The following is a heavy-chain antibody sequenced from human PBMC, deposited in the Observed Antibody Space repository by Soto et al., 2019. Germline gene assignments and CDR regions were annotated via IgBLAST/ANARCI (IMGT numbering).Heavy chain of an antibody. CDR3: ARGGTGYKQFDY. J-gene: IGHJ4*02. CDR1: GLTSGIYD. V-gene: IGHV3-23*01. Sequence: EGQLLESEGGLIQPGGSLRLSCAASGLTSGIYDISWVRQAPGKGLEWVSVISTGGVPYYADSVKGRFTISRDISKNTLFLQMSSLRVEDTAVYYCARGGTGYKQFDYWGQGTLVTVSS. D-gene: IGHD5-12*01. CDR2: ISTGGVP.